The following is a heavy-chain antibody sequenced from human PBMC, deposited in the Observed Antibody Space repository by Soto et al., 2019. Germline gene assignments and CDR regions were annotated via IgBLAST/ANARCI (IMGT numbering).Heavy chain of an antibody. CDR3: ARGGHVVVVTAALDY. V-gene: IGHV1-46*01. CDR2: VNPSGGHT. CDR1: GDTFTDYY. J-gene: IGHJ4*02. D-gene: IGHD2-21*02. Sequence: QVQLMQSGAEVKKPGASVKVSCKASGDTFTDYYINWVRQAPGQGLEWMGTVNPSGGHTTYAQHFLGRVNMTRDTSTSTLYMELTSLTSDDTAIYYCARGGHVVVVTAALDYWGQGTLVTVSS.